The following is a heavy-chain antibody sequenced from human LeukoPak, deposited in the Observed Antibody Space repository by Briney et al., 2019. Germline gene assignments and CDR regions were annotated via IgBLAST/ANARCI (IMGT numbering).Heavy chain of an antibody. V-gene: IGHV4-61*02. J-gene: IGHJ6*03. CDR2: IYTIGST. CDR1: GGSISSGSYY. CDR3: ARGRYSGSYYVFYYMDV. Sequence: SETLSLTCTVSGGSISSGSYYWSWIRQPAGKGLEWIGRIYTIGSTNYNPSLKSRVTISVDTSKNQFSLKLSSVTAADTAVYYCARGRYSGSYYVFYYMDVWGKGTTVTVSS. D-gene: IGHD1-26*01.